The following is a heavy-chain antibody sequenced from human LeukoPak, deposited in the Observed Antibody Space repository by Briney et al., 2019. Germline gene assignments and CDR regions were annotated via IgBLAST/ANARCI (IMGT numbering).Heavy chain of an antibody. CDR2: INWNGGST. J-gene: IGHJ4*02. Sequence: GGSLRLSCATSGFTSHSYAMSWVRQAPGKGLEWVSGINWNGGSTGYADSVKGRFTISRDNAKNSLYLQMNSLRAEDTALYYCARDRGIRSGYFDYWGQGTLVTVSS. D-gene: IGHD3-10*01. CDR1: GFTSHSYA. V-gene: IGHV3-20*04. CDR3: ARDRGIRSGYFDY.